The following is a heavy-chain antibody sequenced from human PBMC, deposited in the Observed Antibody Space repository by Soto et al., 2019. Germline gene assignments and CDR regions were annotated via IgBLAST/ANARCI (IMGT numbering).Heavy chain of an antibody. CDR1: GGSFIGYY. V-gene: IGHV4-34*01. CDR2: INHSGST. Sequence: SETLSLTCAVYGGSFIGYYCIFIRHPPLKWLEWIGEINHSGSTNYNPSLKSRVTISVDTSKNQFSLKLSSVTAADTAVYYCARGEEGPTYYYYYYGMDVWGQGTTVTVSS. J-gene: IGHJ6*02. CDR3: ARGEEGPTYYYYYYGMDV.